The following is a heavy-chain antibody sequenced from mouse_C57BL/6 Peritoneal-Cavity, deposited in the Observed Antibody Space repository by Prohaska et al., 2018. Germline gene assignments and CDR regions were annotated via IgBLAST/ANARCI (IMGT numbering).Heavy chain of an antibody. V-gene: IGHV11-2*01. D-gene: IGHD2-5*01. Sequence: EVQLLETGGGLVQPGGSRGLSCEGSGFTFSGFWMSWVRQTPGKTLEWIGDINSDGSAINYEPYIKDRFTMFIDKDKSTVYMEMSSVRSEDTAAYFCIRYSNYWYFDVWGTGTTVTVSS. CDR2: INSDGSAI. CDR3: IRYSNYWYFDV. J-gene: IGHJ1*03. CDR1: GFTFSGFW.